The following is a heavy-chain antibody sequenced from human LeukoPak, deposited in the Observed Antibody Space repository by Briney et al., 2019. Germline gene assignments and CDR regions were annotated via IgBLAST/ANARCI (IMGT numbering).Heavy chain of an antibody. Sequence: PGGSLRLSCAASGFTVSSNYMSWVRQAPGKGLEWVSVIYSGGSTYYADSVKGRFTISRDNAKNSLYLQMNSLRAEDTAVYYCARDPSLLDGSNFDYWGQGTLVTVSS. CDR3: ARDPSLLDGSNFDY. V-gene: IGHV3-53*01. D-gene: IGHD3/OR15-3a*01. CDR2: IYSGGST. J-gene: IGHJ4*02. CDR1: GFTVSSNY.